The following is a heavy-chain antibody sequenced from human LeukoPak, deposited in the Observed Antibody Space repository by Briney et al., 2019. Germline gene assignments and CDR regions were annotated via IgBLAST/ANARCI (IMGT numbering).Heavy chain of an antibody. D-gene: IGHD3-22*01. V-gene: IGHV1-69*05. CDR3: ARDAPIDYYDSSGPHDY. J-gene: IGHJ4*02. Sequence: ASVKVSCKASGGTFSSYAISWVRQAPGQGLEWMGRIIPIFGTANYAQKIQGRVTITTDESTSTAYMELSSLRSEDTAVYYCARDAPIDYYDSSGPHDYWGQGTLVTVSS. CDR1: GGTFSSYA. CDR2: IIPIFGTA.